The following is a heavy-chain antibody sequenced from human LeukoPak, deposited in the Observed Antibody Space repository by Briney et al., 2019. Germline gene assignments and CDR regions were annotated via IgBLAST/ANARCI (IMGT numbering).Heavy chain of an antibody. CDR2: ISAYNGNT. CDR3: ARDGYCSSTSCSYGMDV. D-gene: IGHD2-2*03. Sequence: ASVKVSCKASGYTFTSYGISWVRQAPGQRLGWMGWISAYNGNTNYAQKLQGRVTMTTDTSTSTAYMELRSLRSDDTAVYYCARDGYCSSTSCSYGMDVWGQGTTVTVSS. CDR1: GYTFTSYG. V-gene: IGHV1-18*01. J-gene: IGHJ6*02.